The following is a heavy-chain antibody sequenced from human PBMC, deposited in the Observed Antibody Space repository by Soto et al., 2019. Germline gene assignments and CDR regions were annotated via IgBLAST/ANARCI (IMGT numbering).Heavy chain of an antibody. J-gene: IGHJ6*02. V-gene: IGHV2-5*02. Sequence: QITLKESGPPLVKPTQTLTLTCTFSGFSLSTSGVGVGWIRQPPGKALEWLALIYWDDDKRYSPSLRSRLTINKDTSKNQVVLTMTNMDPVDTATYYCIQSRCGGDCLQSYASHYYYGMDVWGQGTTGTVSS. CDR1: GFSLSTSGVG. CDR3: IQSRCGGDCLQSYASHYYYGMDV. D-gene: IGHD2-21*02. CDR2: IYWDDDK.